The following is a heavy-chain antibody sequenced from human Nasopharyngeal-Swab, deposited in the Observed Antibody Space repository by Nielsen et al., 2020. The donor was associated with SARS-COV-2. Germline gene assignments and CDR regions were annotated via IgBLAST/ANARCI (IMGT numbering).Heavy chain of an antibody. Sequence: ASVKVSCKASGYTFTSYAMNWVRQAPGQGLEWMGWINTNTGNPTYAQGFTGRFVFSLDTSVSTAYLQISSLKVEDTAVYYCARDSQYYYGSGSTYNWFDPWGQGTLVTVSS. D-gene: IGHD3-10*01. V-gene: IGHV7-4-1*02. CDR3: ARDSQYYYGSGSTYNWFDP. CDR2: INTNTGNP. CDR1: GYTFTSYA. J-gene: IGHJ5*02.